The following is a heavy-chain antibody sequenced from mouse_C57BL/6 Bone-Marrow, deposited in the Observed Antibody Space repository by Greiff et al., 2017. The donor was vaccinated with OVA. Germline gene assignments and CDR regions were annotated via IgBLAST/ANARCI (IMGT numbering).Heavy chain of an antibody. Sequence: EVKLMESGGGLVQPGGSLKLSCAASGFTFSDYYMYWVRQTPEKRLEWVAYISNGGGSTYYPDTVKGRFTISRDNAKNTLYLQMSSLKSEGTAMYYCARHYCYAPRYGYFDVWGTGTTVTVSS. D-gene: IGHD1-1*01. CDR1: GFTFSDYY. CDR3: ARHYCYAPRYGYFDV. J-gene: IGHJ1*03. CDR2: ISNGGGST. V-gene: IGHV5-12*01.